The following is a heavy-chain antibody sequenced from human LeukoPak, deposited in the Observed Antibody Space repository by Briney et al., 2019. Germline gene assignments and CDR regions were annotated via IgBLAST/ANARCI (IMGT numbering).Heavy chain of an antibody. D-gene: IGHD5-24*01. CDR1: GYTFTGYY. J-gene: IGHJ6*03. CDR3: ATQDRRDGYNWDYYYYMDV. Sequence: ASVKVSCKASGYTFTGYYMHWVRQAPGQGLEWMGWTNPNSGGTNYAQKFQGRVTMTRDTSISTAYMELSRLRSDDTAVYYCATQDRRDGYNWDYYYYMDVWGKGTTVTVSS. V-gene: IGHV1-2*02. CDR2: TNPNSGGT.